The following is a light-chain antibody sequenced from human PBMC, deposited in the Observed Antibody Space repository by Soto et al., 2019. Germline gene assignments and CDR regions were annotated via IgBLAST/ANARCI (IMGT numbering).Light chain of an antibody. CDR1: QSVLDSSANKDY. Sequence: DIVMTQSPDSLAVSLGERASINCTSSQSVLDSSANKDYIAWYQQKPGQPPKLLIYWASTRQSGVPERFSGSGSGTDFTLTITSLQAGDVAVYYCQQYHSTPITFGQGTRLEIK. CDR2: WAS. J-gene: IGKJ5*01. CDR3: QQYHSTPIT. V-gene: IGKV4-1*01.